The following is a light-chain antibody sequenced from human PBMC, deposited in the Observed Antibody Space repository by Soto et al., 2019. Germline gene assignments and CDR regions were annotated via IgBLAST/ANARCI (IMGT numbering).Light chain of an antibody. J-gene: IGKJ2*01. Sequence: DIQMTQSPSALSASLGDRVTITCRASHSIGSSLVWYHQRPGKAPNLLIYDASSLESGVPSRFSGGGSGTEFTLTISSLQADDFGTYYCHQYISYTPYTIGQGTKVEIK. CDR2: DAS. CDR3: HQYISYTPYT. CDR1: HSIGSS. V-gene: IGKV1-5*01.